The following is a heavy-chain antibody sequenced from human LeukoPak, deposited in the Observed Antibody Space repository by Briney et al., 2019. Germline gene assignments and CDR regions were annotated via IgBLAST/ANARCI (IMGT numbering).Heavy chain of an antibody. J-gene: IGHJ4*02. CDR1: GFTFSSYA. V-gene: IGHV3-30-3*01. Sequence: GGSLRLSCAASGFTFSSYAMHWVRQAPGKGLEWVAVISYDGSNKYYADSVKGRFTISRDNSKNTLFLQMNSLRVEDTAIYYCAKAPPGYSTYALPANWGQGTLVTVSS. CDR2: ISYDGSNK. D-gene: IGHD5-12*01. CDR3: AKAPPGYSTYALPAN.